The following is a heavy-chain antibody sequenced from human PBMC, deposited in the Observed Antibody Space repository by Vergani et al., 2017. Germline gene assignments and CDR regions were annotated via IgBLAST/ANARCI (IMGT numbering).Heavy chain of an antibody. J-gene: IGHJ6*03. V-gene: IGHV3-48*04. CDR2: ISDSGTSI. D-gene: IGHD1-1*01. CDR1: GFTFSTYA. Sequence: EVQLLESGGSLKQPGGSVRLSCAASGFTFSTYAMHWVRQAPGKGLEWVSHISDSGTSINYADSVKGRFTVSRDNAKKSLYLQMTSLRVEDTAVYYCARGNWNDGFNSYYYMDVWGKGTTVTVSS. CDR3: ARGNWNDGFNSYYYMDV.